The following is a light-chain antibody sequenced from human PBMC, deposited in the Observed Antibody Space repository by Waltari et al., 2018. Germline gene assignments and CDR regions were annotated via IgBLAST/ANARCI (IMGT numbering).Light chain of an antibody. Sequence: EIVLTQSPGTLSLSPGERATLSCRASQSVSSSYLAGYQQKAGQAHRLLIYGASSRATGIPDRFSGSGSGTDFTLTISRLEPEDFAVYYCQQYGSPYTFGHGTKLEIK. V-gene: IGKV3-20*01. CDR2: GAS. CDR3: QQYGSPYT. CDR1: QSVSSSY. J-gene: IGKJ2*01.